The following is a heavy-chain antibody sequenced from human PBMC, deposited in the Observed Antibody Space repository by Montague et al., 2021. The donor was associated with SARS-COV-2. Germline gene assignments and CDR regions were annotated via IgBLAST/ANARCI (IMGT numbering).Heavy chain of an antibody. Sequence: SETLSLTCTVSGGSISSYYWSWIRQPPGKGLEWFGSIYYSGSPXXXPSXKGRVTISVDTSKNQFSLKLSSVTAADTAVYYCARQAIKFTHWFDPWGQGTLVTVSS. CDR3: ARQAIKFTHWFDP. CDR1: GGSISSYY. CDR2: IYYSGSP. D-gene: IGHD3-9*01. V-gene: IGHV4-59*05. J-gene: IGHJ5*02.